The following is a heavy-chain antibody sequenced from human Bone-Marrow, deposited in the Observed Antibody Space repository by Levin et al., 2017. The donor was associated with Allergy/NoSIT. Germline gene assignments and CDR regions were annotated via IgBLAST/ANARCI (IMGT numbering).Heavy chain of an antibody. D-gene: IGHD2-8*02. V-gene: IGHV4-34*01. CDR1: GGSFSGYY. CDR3: ARPSVLVVYADAFDI. J-gene: IGHJ3*02. Sequence: KPSETLSLTCAVYGGSFSGYYWSWIRQPPGKGLEWIGEINHSGSTNYNPSLKSRVTISVDTSKNQFSLKLSSVTAADTAVYYCARPSVLVVYADAFDIWGQGTMVTVSS. CDR2: INHSGST.